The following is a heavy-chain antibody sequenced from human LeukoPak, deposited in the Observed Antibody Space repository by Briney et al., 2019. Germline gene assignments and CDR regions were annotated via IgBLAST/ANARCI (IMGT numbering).Heavy chain of an antibody. J-gene: IGHJ4*02. CDR3: SKERYGGKSGEDY. V-gene: IGHV3-33*06. CDR1: GFTFSSYG. Sequence: PGRSLRLSCAASGFTFSSYGMHWVRQAPCKGLEWVAIIWSDGIKKYYADTVKGRFTISRDNSKNTLYLQMDSLRAEDTAVYYCSKERYGGKSGEDYWGQGTLVTVSS. CDR2: IWSDGIKK. D-gene: IGHD4-23*01.